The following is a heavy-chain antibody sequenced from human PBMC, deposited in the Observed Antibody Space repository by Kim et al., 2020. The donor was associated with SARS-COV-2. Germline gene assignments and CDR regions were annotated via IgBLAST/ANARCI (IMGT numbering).Heavy chain of an antibody. CDR2: IYYSGST. CDR1: GGSISSYY. Sequence: SETLSLTCTVSGGSISSYYWSWIRQPPGKGLEWIGYIYYSGSTNYNPSLKSRVTISVDTSKNQFSLKLSSVTAADTAVYYCARPGRGLSPRYGYYGMDVWGQGTTVTVSS. J-gene: IGHJ6*02. V-gene: IGHV4-59*08. CDR3: ARPGRGLSPRYGYYGMDV. D-gene: IGHD1-20*01.